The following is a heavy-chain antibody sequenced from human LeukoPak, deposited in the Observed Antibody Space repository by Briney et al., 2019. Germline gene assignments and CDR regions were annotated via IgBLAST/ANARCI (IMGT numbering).Heavy chain of an antibody. CDR1: GFTFDDYA. Sequence: QTGGSLRLSCAASGFTFDDYAMYWVRQAPGKGLEWVSGITWNSGTIGYADSVKGRFTISRDNAKNSLYLQMNSLRVEDTALCYCARAETQYGDYESYYYYMDVWGKGTTVTISS. D-gene: IGHD4-17*01. V-gene: IGHV3-9*01. CDR2: ITWNSGTI. J-gene: IGHJ6*03. CDR3: ARAETQYGDYESYYYYMDV.